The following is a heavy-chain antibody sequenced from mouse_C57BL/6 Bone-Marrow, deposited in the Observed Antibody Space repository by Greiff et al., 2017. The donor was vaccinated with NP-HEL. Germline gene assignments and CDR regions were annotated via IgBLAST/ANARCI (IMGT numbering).Heavy chain of an antibody. V-gene: IGHV1-53*01. CDR1: GYTFTSYW. J-gene: IGHJ4*01. CDR2: INPSNGGT. Sequence: QVQLQQPGTELVKPGASVKLSCKASGYTFTSYWMHWVKQRPGQGLEWIGNINPSNGGTNYNEKFKSKATLTVDKSSSTAYMQLSSLTSEDSAVYYTHISPYYYGSSFYFDYWGQGTSVTVSS. CDR3: HISPYYYGSSFYFDY. D-gene: IGHD1-1*01.